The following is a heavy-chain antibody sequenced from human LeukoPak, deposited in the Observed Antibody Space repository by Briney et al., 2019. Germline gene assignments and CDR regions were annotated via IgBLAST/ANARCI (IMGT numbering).Heavy chain of an antibody. CDR2: IYYSGTT. V-gene: IGHV4-59*01. Sequence: KPSETLSLTCTVSGGSISSYYWSWIRQPPGKGLEWIGYIYYSGTTNYNLSLKSRVTISVDTSKNQFSLKLSSVTAADTAVYYCARGVYIAAAQYGYWGQGTLVTVSS. CDR3: ARGVYIAAAQYGY. J-gene: IGHJ4*02. CDR1: GGSISSYY. D-gene: IGHD6-13*01.